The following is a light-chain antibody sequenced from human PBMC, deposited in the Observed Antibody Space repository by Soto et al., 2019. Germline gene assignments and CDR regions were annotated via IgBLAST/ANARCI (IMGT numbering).Light chain of an antibody. CDR3: QQSYSIPFT. Sequence: DIQMTQSPSSLSASVGDRVTITCRASQSITSKLNWYQQKPGKAPNLLIYAASTLQTGVPSRFSGSGSGTDFTLTISSLQPEDFAIYSCQQSYSIPFTFGPGTKVDIK. CDR2: AAS. CDR1: QSITSK. J-gene: IGKJ3*01. V-gene: IGKV1-39*01.